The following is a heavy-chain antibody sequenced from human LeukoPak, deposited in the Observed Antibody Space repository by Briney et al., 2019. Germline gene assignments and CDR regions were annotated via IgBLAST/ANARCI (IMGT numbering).Heavy chain of an antibody. CDR2: ISYDGSNK. CDR1: GFTFSSYA. Sequence: PGRSLRLSCAASGFTFSSYAMHWVRQAPGKGLEWGAVISYDGSNKYYADSVKGRFTISRDNSKNTLYLQMNSLRAEDTAVYYCARDSSSSLDYWGQGTLVTVSS. V-gene: IGHV3-30*04. J-gene: IGHJ4*02. CDR3: ARDSSSSLDY. D-gene: IGHD6-6*01.